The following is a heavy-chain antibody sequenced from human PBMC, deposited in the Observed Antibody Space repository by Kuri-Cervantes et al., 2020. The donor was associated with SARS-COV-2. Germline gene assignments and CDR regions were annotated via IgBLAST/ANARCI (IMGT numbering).Heavy chain of an antibody. J-gene: IGHJ4*02. CDR2: IYYSGST. CDR3: ARDGGLHEGYSYGYIDY. D-gene: IGHD5-18*01. V-gene: IGHV4-30-4*08. Sequence: SQTLSLTCAVSGGSFSGYYWSWIRQPPGKGLEWSGYIYYSGSTYYTPSLKSRVTISVDTSKNQFSLKLSSVTAADTAVYYCARDGGLHEGYSYGYIDYWGQGTLVTVSS. CDR1: GGSFSGYY.